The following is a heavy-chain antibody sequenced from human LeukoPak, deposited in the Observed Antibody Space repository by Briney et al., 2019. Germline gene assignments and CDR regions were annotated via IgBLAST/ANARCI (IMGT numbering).Heavy chain of an antibody. CDR3: ARDYSNYIIDY. Sequence: SETLSLTCTVSGGSISTYYWSWIRQPPGKGLEWIRYVYYSGSTNYNPSLKSRVTISVDTSKNQFSLTLSSVTAADTAVYYCARDYSNYIIDYWGQGTLVTVSS. CDR1: GGSISTYY. D-gene: IGHD4-11*01. J-gene: IGHJ4*02. V-gene: IGHV4-59*01. CDR2: VYYSGST.